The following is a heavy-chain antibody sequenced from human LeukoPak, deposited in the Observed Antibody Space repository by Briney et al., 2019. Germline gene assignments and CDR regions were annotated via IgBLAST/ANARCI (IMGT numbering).Heavy chain of an antibody. CDR1: GDSITGYY. J-gene: IGHJ4*02. CDR3: ARDFDY. Sequence: SETLSLTCSVSGDSITGYYWGWIRQPPGKGLEWIGNIYYTGNTYYNSSLKSRVTISLDTSKNQFSLKVISMTAADTAAYYCARDFDYWGQGTLVTVSS. CDR2: IYYTGNT. V-gene: IGHV4-39*07.